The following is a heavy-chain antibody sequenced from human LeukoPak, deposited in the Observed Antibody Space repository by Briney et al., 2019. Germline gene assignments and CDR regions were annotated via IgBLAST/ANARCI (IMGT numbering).Heavy chain of an antibody. CDR1: GGTFSSYA. V-gene: IGHV1-69*06. CDR3: AREGYCSGGSCYIDY. CDR2: IIPIFGTA. J-gene: IGHJ4*02. D-gene: IGHD2-15*01. Sequence: ASVKVSCKASGGTFSSYAISWVRQAPGQGLEWMGGIIPIFGTANYAQKFQGRVTITADKSTSTAYMELSSLRSEDTAVYYCAREGYCSGGSCYIDYWGQGTLVTVSS.